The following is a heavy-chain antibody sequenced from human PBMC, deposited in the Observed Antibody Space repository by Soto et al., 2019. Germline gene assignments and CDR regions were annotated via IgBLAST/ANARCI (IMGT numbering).Heavy chain of an antibody. CDR1: GFTFRIYS. Sequence: GGSLRLSCAASGFTFRIYSMHWVRQSPGKGLEWVAVMWYDGTNKYYGESEKGRFTISRDNSENTLYLQMNSLRVEDTAVYYCARDATFGTKGGSFDIWGHGTLVTVSS. CDR2: MWYDGTNK. J-gene: IGHJ3*02. D-gene: IGHD3-16*01. CDR3: ARDATFGTKGGSFDI. V-gene: IGHV3-33*01.